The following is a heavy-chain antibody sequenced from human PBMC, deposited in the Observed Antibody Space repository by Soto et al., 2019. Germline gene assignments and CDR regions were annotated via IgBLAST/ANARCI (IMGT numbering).Heavy chain of an antibody. CDR3: ARRRDYNDRSGNWYFDL. J-gene: IGHJ2*01. Sequence: SVKGRFTTSRDNAKNSLFLQMNSLRDEDSAVYYCARRRDYNDRSGNWYFDLWGRGTLVTVSS. D-gene: IGHD3-22*01. V-gene: IGHV3-48*02.